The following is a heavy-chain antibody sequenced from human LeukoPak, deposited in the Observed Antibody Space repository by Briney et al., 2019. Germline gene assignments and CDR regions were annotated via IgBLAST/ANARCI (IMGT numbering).Heavy chain of an antibody. CDR3: ARAACTSCYVDY. Sequence: PGRSLRLSCAASGFTFSSYAMHWVRQAPGKGLEWVAVISHDGSNKYYADSVKGRFTISRDNSKNTLYLQMNSLRAEDTAVYYCARAACTSCYVDYWGQGTLVTVSS. D-gene: IGHD2-2*01. V-gene: IGHV3-30*04. CDR2: ISHDGSNK. J-gene: IGHJ4*02. CDR1: GFTFSSYA.